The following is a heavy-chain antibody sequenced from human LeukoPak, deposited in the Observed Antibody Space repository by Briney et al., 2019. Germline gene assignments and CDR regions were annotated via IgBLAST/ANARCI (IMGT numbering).Heavy chain of an antibody. V-gene: IGHV4-34*01. D-gene: IGHD2-8*01. CDR2: INHSGST. CDR1: GGSFSGYY. J-gene: IGHJ5*02. CDR3: ARVVGGGYCTNGVCS. Sequence: SETLSLTCAVYGGSFSGYYWSWIRQPPGKGLEWIGEINHSGSTNYNPSLKSRVTISVDTSKNQFSLKLSSVTAADTAVYYCARVVGGGYCTNGVCSWGQGTLVTVSS.